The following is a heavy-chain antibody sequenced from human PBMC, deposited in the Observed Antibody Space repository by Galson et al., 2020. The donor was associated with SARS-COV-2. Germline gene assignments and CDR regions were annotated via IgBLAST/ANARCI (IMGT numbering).Heavy chain of an antibody. V-gene: IGHV2-5*02. D-gene: IGHD6-19*01. J-gene: IGHJ4*02. CDR3: AHRYSGGWTGVYFGY. CDR1: GFSLSTSGVR. Sequence: SGPTLLKPTQTLTLTCTFSGFSLSTSGVRVGWIRQPPGKHLEWLALIYWDADKPYSPSLKSRLTITKDTSKNQVVLTMTNMDPVDTATYYCAHRYSGGWTGVYFGYWGQGTLVTVSS. CDR2: IYWDADK.